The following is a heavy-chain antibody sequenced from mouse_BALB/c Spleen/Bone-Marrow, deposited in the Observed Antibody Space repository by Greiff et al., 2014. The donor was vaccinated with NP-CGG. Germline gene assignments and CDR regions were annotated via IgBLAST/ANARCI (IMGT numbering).Heavy chain of an antibody. D-gene: IGHD2-14*01. CDR2: IDTSDSYT. J-gene: IGHJ3*01. Sequence: QVQLKESGAELVMPGASVKMSCKASGYTFTDYWIHWVKQRPGQGLEWIGAIDTSDSYTSYNQKFKGKATLTVDESSSTAYMQLSDLTSEDSAVYYCARSDYRYDPFAYWGQGTLVTVSA. CDR3: ARSDYRYDPFAY. CDR1: GYTFTDYW. V-gene: IGHV1-69*01.